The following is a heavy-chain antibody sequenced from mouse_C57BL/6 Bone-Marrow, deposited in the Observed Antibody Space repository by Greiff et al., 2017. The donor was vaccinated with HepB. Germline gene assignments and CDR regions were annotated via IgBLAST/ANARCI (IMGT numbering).Heavy chain of an antibody. CDR3: ALIYYGNDDGRDWFAY. CDR2: IVPSDSYT. CDR1: GSTFTSYW. Sequence: VQLQQPGAELVMPGASVKLSCKASGSTFTSYWMHWVKQRPGQGLEWIGEIVPSDSYTNYNQKFKGKSTLTVDKSSSTAYMQLSSLTSGDSADDYCALIYYGNDDGRDWFAYWGQGTLVTVAA. V-gene: IGHV1-69*01. J-gene: IGHJ3*01. D-gene: IGHD2-2*01.